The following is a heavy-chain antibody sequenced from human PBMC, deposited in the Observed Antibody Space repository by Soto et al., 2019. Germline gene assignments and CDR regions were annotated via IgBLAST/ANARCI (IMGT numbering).Heavy chain of an antibody. CDR2: ISGSGGDK. D-gene: IGHD3-9*01. J-gene: IGHJ4*02. Sequence: GGSLTFXCATXVYGFTPYAMSXVRSPGRKGLEWVSGISGSGGDKKSAESVKGRFKIYRENFKNLLYLQMNSLRAEATDVEEGEKNDFLTLYNTRLDVRGQGTLLPVSS. V-gene: IGHV3-23*01. CDR1: VYGFTPYA. CDR3: EKNDFLTLYNTRLDV.